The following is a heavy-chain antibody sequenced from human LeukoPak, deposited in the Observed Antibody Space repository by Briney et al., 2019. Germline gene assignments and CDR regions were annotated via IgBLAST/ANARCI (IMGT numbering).Heavy chain of an antibody. CDR1: GYTFTSYD. D-gene: IGHD3-10*01. CDR3: ARGRRMVRGVRNYYYYGMDV. Sequence: ASVKVSCKASGYTFTSYDINWVRQAPGQGLEWMGWMNPNSGNTGYAQKFQGRVTMTRNTSISTAYMELSSLRSEDTAVYYCARGRRMVRGVRNYYYYGMDVWGQGTRSPSP. CDR2: MNPNSGNT. J-gene: IGHJ6*02. V-gene: IGHV1-8*01.